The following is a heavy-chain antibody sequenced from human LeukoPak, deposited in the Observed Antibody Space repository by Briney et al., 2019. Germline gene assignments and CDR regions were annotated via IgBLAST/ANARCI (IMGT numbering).Heavy chain of an antibody. V-gene: IGHV3-11*04. J-gene: IGHJ6*03. Sequence: GYLRLSGSASGFTCNDNYMSWNRPAPGKGLKWVSYISSSGSTIYYADSEKGRFTISRDNAKNSLYLQMNSLRAEDTAVYYCARCDSSGYYFYYYYYMDVWGKGTTVTVSS. D-gene: IGHD3-22*01. CDR2: ISSSGSTI. CDR3: ARCDSSGYYFYYYYYMDV. CDR1: GFTCNDNY.